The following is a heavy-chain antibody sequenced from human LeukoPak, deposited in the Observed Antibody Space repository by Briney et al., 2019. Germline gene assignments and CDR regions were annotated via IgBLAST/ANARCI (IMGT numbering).Heavy chain of an antibody. CDR2: ISAYNDNT. CDR1: GYTFTSYG. Sequence: ASVKVSCKASGYTFTSYGISWVRQAPGQGLEWMGWISAYNDNTNYAQKLQGRVTMTTDTSTSTAYMELRSLRSDDTAVYYCARECCGGQQWLAPAFDYYYYGMDVWGKGTTVTVSS. V-gene: IGHV1-18*04. J-gene: IGHJ6*04. CDR3: ARECCGGQQWLAPAFDYYYYGMDV. D-gene: IGHD6-19*01.